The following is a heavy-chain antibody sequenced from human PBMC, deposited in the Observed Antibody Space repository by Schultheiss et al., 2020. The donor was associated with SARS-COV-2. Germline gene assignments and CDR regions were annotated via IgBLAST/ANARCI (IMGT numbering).Heavy chain of an antibody. CDR2: IYSGGST. Sequence: GGSLRLSCAASGFTVSSNYMSWVRQAPGKGLEWVSVIYSGGSTYYADSVKGRFTISRDNSKNTLYLQMNSLRAEDTAVYYCAKASSDFWSANFDYWGQGTLVTVSS. J-gene: IGHJ4*02. CDR3: AKASSDFWSANFDY. CDR1: GFTVSSNY. V-gene: IGHV3-53*01. D-gene: IGHD3-3*01.